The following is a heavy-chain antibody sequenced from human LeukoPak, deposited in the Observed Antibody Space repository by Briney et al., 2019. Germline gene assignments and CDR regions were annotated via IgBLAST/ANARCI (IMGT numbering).Heavy chain of an antibody. D-gene: IGHD3-10*01. J-gene: IGHJ5*02. CDR1: GGSIRSSYY. CDR2: IYDSGST. CDR3: ARHYGP. Sequence: SETLSLTCTVSGGSIRSSYYWGWIRQPPGKGLEWIGSIYDSGSTYCNPSLKSRVTISVDTSKNQFSLKLNSVTAADTAVYYCARHYGPWGRGTLVTVSS. V-gene: IGHV4-39*01.